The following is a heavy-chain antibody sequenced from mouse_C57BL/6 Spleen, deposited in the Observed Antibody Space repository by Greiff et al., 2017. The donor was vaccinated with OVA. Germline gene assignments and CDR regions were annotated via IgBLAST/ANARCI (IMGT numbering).Heavy chain of an antibody. J-gene: IGHJ1*03. CDR1: GYTFTSYW. CDR3: ARAPGPGPYFDV. V-gene: IGHV1-69*01. Sequence: VQLQQPGAELVMPGASVKLSCKASGYTFTSYWMHWVKQRPGQGLEWIGEIDPSDSYTNYHQKFKGKSTLTVDKSSSTAYMQLSSLTSEDSAVYYCARAPGPGPYFDVWGTGTTVTVSS. CDR2: IDPSDSYT.